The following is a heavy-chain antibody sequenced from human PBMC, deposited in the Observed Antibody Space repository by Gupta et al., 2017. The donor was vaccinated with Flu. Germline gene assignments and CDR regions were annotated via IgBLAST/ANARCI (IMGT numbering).Heavy chain of an antibody. CDR1: GGSISGGSYC. J-gene: IGHJ5*02. D-gene: IGHD3-16*01. CDR3: TEPAAGALYTGPDR. V-gene: IGHV4-39*01. Sequence: GGSISGGSYCWGWRRKTPGKGLEWIGSVYYSGETSYSPSLKGRVASSVDTSSNQFALRLSSVTAADTAVYYCTEPAAGALYTGPDRGGQGTLVTVSS. CDR2: VYYSGET.